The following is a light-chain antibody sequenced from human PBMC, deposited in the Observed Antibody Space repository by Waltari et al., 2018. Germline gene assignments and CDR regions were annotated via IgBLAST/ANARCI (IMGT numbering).Light chain of an antibody. V-gene: IGKV3-15*01. CDR3: QQYYSNPWT. CDR1: QSVSSN. Sequence: EIVMTQSPATLSVSPGERAALSCRASQSVSSNLAWYQQKPGQAPRLLIYGASTRATGIPARFSGSGSGTEFTLTISSLQSEDFAIYYCQQYYSNPWTFGQGTKVQI. CDR2: GAS. J-gene: IGKJ1*01.